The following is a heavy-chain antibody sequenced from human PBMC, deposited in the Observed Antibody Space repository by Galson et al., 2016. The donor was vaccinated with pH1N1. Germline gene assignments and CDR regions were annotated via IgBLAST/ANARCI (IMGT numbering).Heavy chain of an antibody. Sequence: SLRLSCAVSGFTFRSYAMNWVRQAPGKGPEWVSVISGGGTIHYADSVRGRFTISRDNSNNTVYLQMNSLRAEETGVYYCAKDKRSGWSVVGGFMDHWGQGTLVTVSS. CDR2: ISGGGTI. J-gene: IGHJ4*02. V-gene: IGHV3-23*01. CDR1: GFTFRSYA. D-gene: IGHD6-19*01. CDR3: AKDKRSGWSVVGGFMDH.